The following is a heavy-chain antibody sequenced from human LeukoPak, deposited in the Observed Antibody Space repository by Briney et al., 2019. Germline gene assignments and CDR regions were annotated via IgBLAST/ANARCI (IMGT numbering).Heavy chain of an antibody. V-gene: IGHV3-11*01. CDR2: ISSGGSTI. Sequence: GGSLRLSCAASGFTFSDYYMNWIRQAPGKGLEWVSYISSGGSTIYYADSVKGRFTISRDNAKNSLYLQMNSLRAEDTAVYYCAGLGYNYGYYFDYWGQGTLVTVSS. J-gene: IGHJ4*02. CDR1: GFTFSDYY. D-gene: IGHD5-18*01. CDR3: AGLGYNYGYYFDY.